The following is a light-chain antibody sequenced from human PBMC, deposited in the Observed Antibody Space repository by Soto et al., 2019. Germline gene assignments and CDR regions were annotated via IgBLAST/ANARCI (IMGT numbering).Light chain of an antibody. J-gene: IGLJ1*01. V-gene: IGLV2-14*01. CDR3: SSYTITTSYV. CDR2: DVT. CDR1: TDDIGLYNY. Sequence: QSALTQPASVSGSPGQSITISCTGTTDDIGLYNYVSWYQRHPGKAPKLIIYDVTNRPSGVSSRFSGSKSANTASLTISGRQVEDEAEYYCSSYTITTSYVFGTGTKLTVL.